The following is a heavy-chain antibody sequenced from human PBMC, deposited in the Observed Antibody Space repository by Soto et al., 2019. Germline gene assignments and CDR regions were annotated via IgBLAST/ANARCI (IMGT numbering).Heavy chain of an antibody. CDR1: GYTFTSYG. Sequence: ASVKVSCTASGYTFTSYGISWVRQAPGQGLEWMGWISAYNGNTNYAQKLQGRVTMTTDTSTSTAYMELRSMRSDDAAVYYCAREGVKEGLDDWGQGTLGTVSS. CDR2: ISAYNGNT. J-gene: IGHJ4*02. V-gene: IGHV1-18*04. CDR3: AREGVKEGLDD. D-gene: IGHD2-21*01.